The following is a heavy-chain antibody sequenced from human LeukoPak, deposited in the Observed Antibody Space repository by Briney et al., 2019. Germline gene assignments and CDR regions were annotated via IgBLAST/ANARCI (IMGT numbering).Heavy chain of an antibody. CDR1: GDSISSSHW. CDR3: ARTSGSYRLADY. V-gene: IGHV4-28*01. D-gene: IGHD1-26*01. Sequence: PSETLSLTCAVSGDSISSSHWWGWIRQPPGQGLEYIGYIYYSGTAHYNPSLKSRVAMSVDTSKNQFSLKLSSVTAADTAVYYFARTSGSYRLADYWGQGTLVTVSS. J-gene: IGHJ4*02. CDR2: IYYSGTA.